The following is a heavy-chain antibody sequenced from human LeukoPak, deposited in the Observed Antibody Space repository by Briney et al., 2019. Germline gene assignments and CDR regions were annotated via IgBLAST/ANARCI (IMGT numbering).Heavy chain of an antibody. CDR1: VFTFSSYA. CDR3: AKDLRPYSGSYNGMDV. CDR2: ISGSGGST. D-gene: IGHD1-26*01. V-gene: IGHV3-23*01. J-gene: IGHJ6*02. Sequence: AGALRLSCAGSVFTFSSYAMGWVRQAAGRGLEGVSAISGSGGSTYYADSVKGRFTISRDNSKNTLYLQMNSLRAEDTAVYYCAKDLRPYSGSYNGMDVWGQGTTVTVSS.